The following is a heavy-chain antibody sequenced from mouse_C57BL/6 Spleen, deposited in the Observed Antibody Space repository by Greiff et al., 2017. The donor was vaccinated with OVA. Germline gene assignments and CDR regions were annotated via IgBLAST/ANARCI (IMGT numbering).Heavy chain of an antibody. CDR2: ISYDGSN. D-gene: IGHD1-1*01. V-gene: IGHV3-6*01. CDR3: GMLDYGSSYDYFDY. J-gene: IGHJ2*01. CDR1: GYSITSGYY. Sequence: QSGPGLVKPSQSLSLTCSVTGYSITSGYYWNWIRQFPGNKLEWMGYISYDGSNNYNPSLKNRISITRATSKYQFFLKWNSVTTEDTSTYYCGMLDYGSSYDYFDYWGQGTTLTVSS.